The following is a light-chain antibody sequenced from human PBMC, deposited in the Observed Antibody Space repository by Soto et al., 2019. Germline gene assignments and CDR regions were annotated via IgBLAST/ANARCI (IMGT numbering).Light chain of an antibody. V-gene: IGKV1-39*01. CDR1: QSISSY. CDR3: QQSYSTPFP. CDR2: AAS. Sequence: DIQMTQSPSSLSASVGDRVTITCRASQSISSYLNWYQQKPGKAPKLLIYAASSLQSGVPSRFSGSGSGTDFTLTISSLQLEDFATYYCQQSYSTPFPFGQGTRLEI. J-gene: IGKJ5*01.